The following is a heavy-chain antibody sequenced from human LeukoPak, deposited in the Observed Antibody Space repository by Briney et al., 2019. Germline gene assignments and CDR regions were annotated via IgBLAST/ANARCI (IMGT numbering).Heavy chain of an antibody. CDR2: IRYDGSNK. J-gene: IGHJ4*02. V-gene: IGHV3-30*02. D-gene: IGHD4-11*01. Sequence: GGSLRLSCAASGFTFSSYGMHWVRQAPGKGLEWVAFIRYDGSNKYYADSVKGRFTISRDDSKNTLYLQMNSLRAEDTAVYYCSTNDYSNYEEFDYWGQGTLVTVSS. CDR3: STNDYSNYEEFDY. CDR1: GFTFSSYG.